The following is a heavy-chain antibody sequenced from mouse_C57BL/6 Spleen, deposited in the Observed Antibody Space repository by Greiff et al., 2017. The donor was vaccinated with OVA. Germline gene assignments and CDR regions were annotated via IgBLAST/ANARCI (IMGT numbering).Heavy chain of an antibody. D-gene: IGHD2-1*01. CDR2: LSDGGSYT. V-gene: IGHV5-4*03. J-gene: IGHJ2*01. Sequence: EVKLVESGGGLVKPGGSLKLSCAASGFTFSSYAMSWVRQTPEKRLEWVATLSDGGSYTYYPDNVKGRFTISRDNAKNNLYLQMSHLKSADTAMYARARGEGNYEGYFDYWGKGTTLTVSS. CDR1: GFTFSSYA. CDR3: ARGEGNYEGYFDY.